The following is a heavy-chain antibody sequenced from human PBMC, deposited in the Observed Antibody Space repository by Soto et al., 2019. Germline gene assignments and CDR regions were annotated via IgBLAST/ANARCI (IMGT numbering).Heavy chain of an antibody. Sequence: TLSRTCTVSGVSISSGGYYWSWIRQHPGKGLEWIGYIYYSGSTYYNPSLKSRVTISVDTSRNQFSLKLSSVTAADTAVYYCARVGDYSDGMDVWGQGTTVTVSS. J-gene: IGHJ6*02. CDR2: IYYSGST. CDR3: ARVGDYSDGMDV. V-gene: IGHV4-31*03. CDR1: GVSISSGGYY. D-gene: IGHD4-4*01.